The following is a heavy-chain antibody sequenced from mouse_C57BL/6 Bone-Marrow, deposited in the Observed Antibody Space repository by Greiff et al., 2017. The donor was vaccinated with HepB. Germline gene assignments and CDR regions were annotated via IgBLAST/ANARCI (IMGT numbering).Heavy chain of an antibody. D-gene: IGHD1-1*01. Sequence: VQLQQPGAELVKPGASVKLSCKASGYTFTSYWMHWVKQRPGQGLEWIGMIHPNSGSTNYNEKFKSKATLTVDKSSSTAYMQLSSLTSEDSAVYYCASSGVTTVVSYYAMDYWGQGTSVTVSS. CDR3: ASSGVTTVVSYYAMDY. J-gene: IGHJ4*01. CDR1: GYTFTSYW. V-gene: IGHV1-64*01. CDR2: IHPNSGST.